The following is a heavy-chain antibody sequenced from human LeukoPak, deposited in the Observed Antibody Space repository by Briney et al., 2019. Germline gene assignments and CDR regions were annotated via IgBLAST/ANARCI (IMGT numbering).Heavy chain of an antibody. D-gene: IGHD3-22*01. CDR1: GFTFSTYS. Sequence: GGSLRLSCAVSGFTFSTYSMNWVCQAPGKGLEWVSYISSSSSTIYYADSVKGRFTISRDNAKNSLYLQMNSLRDEDPAVYYCAKDSDYYHSSGYYYAYFQHWGQGTLVTVSS. CDR2: ISSSSSTI. CDR3: AKDSDYYHSSGYYYAYFQH. V-gene: IGHV3-48*02. J-gene: IGHJ1*01.